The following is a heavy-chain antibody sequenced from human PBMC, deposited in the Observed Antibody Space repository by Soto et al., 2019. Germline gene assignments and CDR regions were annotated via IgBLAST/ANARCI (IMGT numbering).Heavy chain of an antibody. CDR2: IDSDGSGT. V-gene: IGHV3-74*01. CDR1: GFTFSSYW. D-gene: IGHD6-19*01. CDR3: ARGWYGAFDI. Sequence: EVQLVESGGGLVQPGGSLRLSCAASGFTFSSYWMHWVRQAPGKGLVWVSHIDSDGSGTIYADSVKGRFTTSRDNAKNTRYLQMNSLRAEDTAVYYCARGWYGAFDIWGQGTMVTVSS. J-gene: IGHJ3*02.